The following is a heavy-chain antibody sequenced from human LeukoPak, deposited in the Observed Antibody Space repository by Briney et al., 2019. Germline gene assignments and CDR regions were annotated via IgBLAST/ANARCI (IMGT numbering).Heavy chain of an antibody. CDR1: GYTFTGYY. CDR2: INPNSGGT. D-gene: IGHD3-10*01. J-gene: IGHJ5*02. V-gene: IGHV1-2*02. Sequence: GASVKVSCKASGYTFTGYYMHWVRQAPGQGLEWMGWINPNSGGTNYAQKFQGRVTMTRDTSISTAYMELSRLRSDDTAVYYCARDSGSYSGGFDPWGQGTLVTVSS. CDR3: ARDSGSYSGGFDP.